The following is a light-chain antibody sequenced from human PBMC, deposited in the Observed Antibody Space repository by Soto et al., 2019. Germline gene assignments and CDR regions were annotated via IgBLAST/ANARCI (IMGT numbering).Light chain of an antibody. Sequence: TQSPGTLSLSPGEIATLSCRASQTVRNNYLAWYQQKPGKAPKLLIYAASSLQSGVPSRFSGSGSGTDFTLTISSLQPEDFATYYCQQSYSTFLTFGGGTKVDIK. CDR1: QTVRNNY. V-gene: IGKV1-39*01. CDR3: QQSYSTFLT. CDR2: AAS. J-gene: IGKJ4*01.